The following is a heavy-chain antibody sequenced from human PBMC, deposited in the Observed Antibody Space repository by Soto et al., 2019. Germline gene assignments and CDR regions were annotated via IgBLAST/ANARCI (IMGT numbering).Heavy chain of an antibody. Sequence: ASGKVSCKASGYTFTSYGISWVRQAPGQGLEWMGWISAYNGNTNYAQKLQGRVTMTTDTSTSTAYMELRSLRSDDTAVYYCARRYSSSWYEVAFDIWGQGTMVTVSS. D-gene: IGHD6-13*01. J-gene: IGHJ3*02. CDR2: ISAYNGNT. V-gene: IGHV1-18*01. CDR1: GYTFTSYG. CDR3: ARRYSSSWYEVAFDI.